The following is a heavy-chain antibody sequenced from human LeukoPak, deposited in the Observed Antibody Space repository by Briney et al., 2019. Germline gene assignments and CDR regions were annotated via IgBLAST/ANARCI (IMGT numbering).Heavy chain of an antibody. J-gene: IGHJ4*02. V-gene: IGHV6-1*01. CDR3: ARGGGGTLKY. D-gene: IGHD1-7*01. CDR1: GDSVSSNSAA. Sequence: SQTLSLTCALSGDSVSSNSAAWNWIRQSPLRGLEWLGRTYYRSKWFKYYAVSVKSRITINPDTSKNQFSLQLNSVTPEDTAVYFCARGGGGTLKYWGQGILVTVSS. CDR2: TYYRSKWFK.